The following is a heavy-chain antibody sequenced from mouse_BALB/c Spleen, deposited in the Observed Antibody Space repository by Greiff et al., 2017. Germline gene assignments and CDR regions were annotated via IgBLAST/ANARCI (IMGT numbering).Heavy chain of an antibody. J-gene: IGHJ2*01. CDR1: GYTFTSYW. CDR2: INPSTGYT. Sequence: VKLVESGAELAKPGASVKMSCKASGYTFTSYWMHWVKQRPGQGLEWIGYINPSTGYTEYNQKFKDKATLTADKSSSTAYMQLSSLTSEDSAVYYCARRGIYYGFYFDYWGQGTTLTVSS. D-gene: IGHD2-1*01. V-gene: IGHV1-7*01. CDR3: ARRGIYYGFYFDY.